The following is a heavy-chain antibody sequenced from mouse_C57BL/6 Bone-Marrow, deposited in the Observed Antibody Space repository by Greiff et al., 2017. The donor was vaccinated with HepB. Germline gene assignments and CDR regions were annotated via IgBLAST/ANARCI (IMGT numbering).Heavy chain of an antibody. V-gene: IGHV1-19*01. CDR2: INPYNGGT. D-gene: IGHD2-2*01. CDR3: ARWVYGYDWYFDV. Sequence: EVKLVESGPVLVKPGASVKMSCKASGYTFTDYYMNWVKQSHGKSLEWIGVINPYNGGTSYNQKFKGKATLTVDKSSSTAYMELNSLTSEDSAVYYCARWVYGYDWYFDVWGTGTTVTVSS. J-gene: IGHJ1*03. CDR1: GYTFTDYY.